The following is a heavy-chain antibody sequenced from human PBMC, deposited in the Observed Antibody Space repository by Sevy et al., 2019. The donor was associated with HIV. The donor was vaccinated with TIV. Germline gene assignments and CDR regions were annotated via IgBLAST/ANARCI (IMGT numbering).Heavy chain of an antibody. CDR2: ISSSSSYI. Sequence: GGSLRLSCAASGFTFSSYSMNWVRQAPGKGLEWVSSISSSSSYIYYADSVKGRFTISRDNAKNSLYLQMNSLRAEHMAVYYCARGNGARLFDYWGQGTLVTVSS. J-gene: IGHJ4*02. D-gene: IGHD1-26*01. V-gene: IGHV3-21*01. CDR3: ARGNGARLFDY. CDR1: GFTFSSYS.